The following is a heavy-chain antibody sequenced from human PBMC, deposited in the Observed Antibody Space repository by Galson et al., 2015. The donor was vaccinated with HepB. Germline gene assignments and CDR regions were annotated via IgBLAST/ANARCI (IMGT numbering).Heavy chain of an antibody. J-gene: IGHJ5*02. V-gene: IGHV2-5*01. CDR1: GFSLNAHAVG. CDR2: ISWNGDK. Sequence: PALVKPTQPLTLTCTVSGFSLNAHAVGVGWIRQPPGKALEWLAVISWNGDKRYSPSLRSRLSITQDTLKNQGVLTLTNVDTVDTATYFCAYRHSRWHFDNCFDPWGQGTLVTVSS. D-gene: IGHD6-13*01. CDR3: AYRHSRWHFDNCFDP.